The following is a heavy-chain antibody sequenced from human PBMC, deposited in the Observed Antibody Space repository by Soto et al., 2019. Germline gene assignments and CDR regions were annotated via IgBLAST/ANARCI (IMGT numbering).Heavy chain of an antibody. CDR2: IYYSGST. V-gene: IGHV4-59*01. D-gene: IGHD2-2*01. CDR3: ALVPRSTGHFDY. CDR1: GGSISSYY. J-gene: IGHJ4*02. Sequence: PSETLSLTCTVSGGSISSYYWSWIRQPPGKGLEWIGYIYYSGSTNYNPSLKSRVTITVDTSKNQFSLKLSSVTAADTAVYYCALVPRSTGHFDYWGQGTLVTVSS.